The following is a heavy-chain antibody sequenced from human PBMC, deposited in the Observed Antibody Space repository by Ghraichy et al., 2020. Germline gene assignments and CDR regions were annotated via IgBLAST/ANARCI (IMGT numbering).Heavy chain of an antibody. CDR1: GFTFSSYA. CDR3: VKDHPSGTYRSFDY. J-gene: IGHJ4*02. V-gene: IGHV3-64D*06. Sequence: GGSLRLSCSASGFTFSSYAMHWVRQTPGKGLEYVSGITRNGGNTKYADSVKGRFTISRDNSKNTLYLQVSSLRAEDTAVYYCVKDHPSGTYRSFDYWGQGTLVTVSS. D-gene: IGHD1-26*01. CDR2: ITRNGGNT.